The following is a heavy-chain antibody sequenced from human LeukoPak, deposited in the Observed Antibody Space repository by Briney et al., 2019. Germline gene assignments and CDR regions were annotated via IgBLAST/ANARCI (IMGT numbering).Heavy chain of an antibody. D-gene: IGHD3-16*02. V-gene: IGHV4-61*02. J-gene: IGHJ6*03. Sequence: SETLSLTCTVSGGSISSGSYYWSWIRQPAGKGLEWIGRIYTSGSTNYNPSLKSRVTISVDTSKNQFSLKLSSVTAADTAVYYCARVAMITFGGVIVSRDYYYYYMDVWGKGTTVIISS. CDR3: ARVAMITFGGVIVSRDYYYYYMDV. CDR1: GGSISSGSYY. CDR2: IYTSGST.